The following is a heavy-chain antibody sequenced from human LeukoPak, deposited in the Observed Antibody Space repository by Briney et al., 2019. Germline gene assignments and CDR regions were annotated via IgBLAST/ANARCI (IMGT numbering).Heavy chain of an antibody. V-gene: IGHV4-59*01. Sequence: PQTLSPTRTLSSGSPSSYYCSWIRPPPQKGREWVWYIYFIGETNSNTSLTSRVTRSVDTSKSQYSLKLSSVTAADTAVYYCVRGGYYDILTPQRFAVYYYCGMDVWGKGTTVTVSS. CDR1: SGSPSSYY. CDR2: IYFIGET. J-gene: IGHJ6*04. D-gene: IGHD3-9*01. CDR3: VRGGYYDILTPQRFAVYYYCGMDV.